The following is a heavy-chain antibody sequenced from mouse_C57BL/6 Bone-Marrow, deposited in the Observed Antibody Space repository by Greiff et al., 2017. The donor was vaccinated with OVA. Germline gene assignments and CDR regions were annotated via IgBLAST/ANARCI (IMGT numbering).Heavy chain of an antibody. V-gene: IGHV5-9*01. CDR2: ISGGGGNT. CDR3: ARHKANCSWFAY. Sequence: EVHLVESGGGLVKPGGSLKLSCAASGFTFSSYTMSWVRQTPEKRLEWVATISGGGGNTYYPDSVKGRFTISRDNAKNTRYLQMSSLRSEDTALYDYARHKANCSWFAYWGQGTLVTVSA. J-gene: IGHJ3*01. CDR1: GFTFSSYT. D-gene: IGHD1-3*01.